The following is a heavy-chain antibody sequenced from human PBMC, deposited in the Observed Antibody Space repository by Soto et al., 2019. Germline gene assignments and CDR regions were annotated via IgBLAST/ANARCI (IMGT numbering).Heavy chain of an antibody. CDR2: IYYSGTT. Sequence: LPETLSLTCTVSGASVSTDTYYWSWIRQSPGKGLEWMGLEWIGYIYYSGTTSYNPSLKSRVTMSVDTSKNQFSLNLSSVTAADSAIYYCARQTTSRHWVDYWGQGALVTVSS. J-gene: IGHJ4*02. D-gene: IGHD1-1*01. CDR3: ARQTTSRHWVDY. V-gene: IGHV4-61*01. CDR1: GASVSTDTYY.